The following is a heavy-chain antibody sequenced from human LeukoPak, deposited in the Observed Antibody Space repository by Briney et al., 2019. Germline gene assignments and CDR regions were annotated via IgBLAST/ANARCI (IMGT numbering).Heavy chain of an antibody. V-gene: IGHV3-7*01. CDR1: GFTFSSYW. CDR2: IKQDGSEK. CDR3: ARDTASYQLLDAFDI. D-gene: IGHD2-2*01. J-gene: IGHJ3*02. Sequence: GGSLRLSCAASGFTFSSYWMSWVRQAPGKGLEWVANIKQDGSEKYYVDSVKGRFTISRDNAKNSLYLQMNSLRAEDTAVYYCARDTASYQLLDAFDIWGQGTMVTVPS.